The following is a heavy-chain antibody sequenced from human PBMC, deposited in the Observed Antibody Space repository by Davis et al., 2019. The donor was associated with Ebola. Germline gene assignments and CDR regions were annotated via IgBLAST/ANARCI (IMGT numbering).Heavy chain of an antibody. CDR1: GGSISSYY. CDR2: IYHSGST. CDR3: ARGGVRGMDV. V-gene: IGHV4-59*01. J-gene: IGHJ6*02. Sequence: MPSETLSLTCTVSGGSISSYYWSWIRQPPGKGLEWIGYIYHSGSTNYNPSLKSRVTISVDTSKNQFSLKLSSVTAADTAVYYCARGGVRGMDVWGQGTTVTVSS.